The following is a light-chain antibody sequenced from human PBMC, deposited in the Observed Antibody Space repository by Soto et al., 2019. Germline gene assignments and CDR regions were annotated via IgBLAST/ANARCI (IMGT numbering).Light chain of an antibody. CDR2: DVS. CDR3: CSYAGSYTVI. J-gene: IGLJ2*01. Sequence: QSVLTQPRSVSGSPGQSVTISCTGTSSDVGGYSYVSWYQQHPGTAPKLMIYDVSKRPSGVPDRFSGSKSGNTASLTISGLQAEDEADYSCCSYAGSYTVIFGGGTKLTVL. CDR1: SSDVGGYSY. V-gene: IGLV2-11*01.